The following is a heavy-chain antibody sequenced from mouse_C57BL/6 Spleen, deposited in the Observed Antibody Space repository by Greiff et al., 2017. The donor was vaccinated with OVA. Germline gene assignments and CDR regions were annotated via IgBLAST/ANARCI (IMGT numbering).Heavy chain of an antibody. CDR2: INPNNGGT. V-gene: IGHV1-26*01. J-gene: IGHJ4*01. D-gene: IGHD2-5*01. Sequence: VQLQQSGPELVKPGASVKISCKASGYTFTDYYMNWVKQSHGQSLEWIGDINPNNGGTSYNQKFKGKATLTVDKSSSTAYMELRSLTSEDSAVYYCAIPYYSNYVNAMDYWGQGTSVTVSS. CDR1: GYTFTDYY. CDR3: AIPYYSNYVNAMDY.